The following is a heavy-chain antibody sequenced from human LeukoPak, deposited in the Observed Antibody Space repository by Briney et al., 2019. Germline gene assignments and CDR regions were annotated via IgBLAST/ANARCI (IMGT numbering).Heavy chain of an antibody. D-gene: IGHD3-10*01. Sequence: GESLRLSCAASGFTFSNAWMSWVRQAPGKGLEWVGRIKSKTGGGATDYAAPVKGRFTISRDDSKNTLYLQMNSLKTEDTAVYYCTTYLRGSYYTPFDYWGQGTLVTVSS. V-gene: IGHV3-15*01. CDR1: GFTFSNAW. J-gene: IGHJ4*02. CDR3: TTYLRGSYYTPFDY. CDR2: IKSKTGGGAT.